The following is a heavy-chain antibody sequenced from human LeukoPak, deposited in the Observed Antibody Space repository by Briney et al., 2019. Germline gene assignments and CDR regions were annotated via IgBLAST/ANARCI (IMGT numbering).Heavy chain of an antibody. CDR1: GFTFSSYA. CDR3: ARGIPLYYDFWSGLGDAFDI. CDR2: ISSSSSYI. J-gene: IGHJ3*02. Sequence: PGGSLRLSCAASGFTFSSYALTWVRQAPGKGLEWVSSISSSSSYIYYADSVKGRFTISRDNAKNSLYLQMNSLRAEDTAVYYCARGIPLYYDFWSGLGDAFDIWGQGTMVTVSS. D-gene: IGHD3-3*01. V-gene: IGHV3-21*01.